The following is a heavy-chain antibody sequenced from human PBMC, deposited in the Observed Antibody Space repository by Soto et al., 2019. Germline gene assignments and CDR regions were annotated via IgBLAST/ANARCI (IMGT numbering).Heavy chain of an antibody. Sequence: EVQMVESGGGLVQPGRSLRLSCSTSGFTFPDNALSWFRQAPGKGPEWVGLISGTTYGGTAEYAASVRGRFVVSREDSKRIAYLQMNSLKTEDTAVYYCSGHGGLSAPWGPGTLVTVSS. D-gene: IGHD6-13*01. CDR3: SGHGGLSAP. CDR2: ISGTTYGGTA. V-gene: IGHV3-49*03. CDR1: GFTFPDNA. J-gene: IGHJ4*02.